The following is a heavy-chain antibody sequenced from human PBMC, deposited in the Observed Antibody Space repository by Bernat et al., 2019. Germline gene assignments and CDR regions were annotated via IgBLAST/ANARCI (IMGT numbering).Heavy chain of an antibody. D-gene: IGHD2-21*02. CDR3: ARQASCGGGCYAFES. J-gene: IGHJ3*02. Sequence: QVQLQESGPGLVEPSETLSLTCTVSGGSISGFHWSWIRQPPGKGLEWIGYIFYSGSTNYNPSRKSRVTISVDTSKSQFSLRLSSVTAADTAVYDCARQASCGGGCYAFESWGQGTKVTVSS. CDR1: GGSISGFH. V-gene: IGHV4-59*08. CDR2: IFYSGST.